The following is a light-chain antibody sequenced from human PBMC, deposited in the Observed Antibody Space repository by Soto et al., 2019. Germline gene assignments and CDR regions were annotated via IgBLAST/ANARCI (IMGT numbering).Light chain of an antibody. CDR3: QQYNNWPPIT. J-gene: IGKJ5*01. CDR1: QSVSSSF. V-gene: IGKV3-20*01. Sequence: EIVLAQSPGTLSLSPGESATLSCRASQSVSSSFLAWYQQKAGQAPRLLIYGASRRATGIPDRFSGSGSGTEFTLTISSLQSEDFAVYYCQQYNNWPPITFGQGTRLEI. CDR2: GAS.